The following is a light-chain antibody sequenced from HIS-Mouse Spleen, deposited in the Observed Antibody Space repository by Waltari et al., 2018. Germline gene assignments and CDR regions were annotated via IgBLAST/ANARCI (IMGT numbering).Light chain of an antibody. CDR1: ELPKQY. J-gene: IGLJ3*02. CDR2: KDS. V-gene: IGLV3-25*03. CDR3: QSADSSGTNWV. Sequence: SYELTQPPSVSVSPRHTARITCSGDELPKQYCYWAQQKPGQAPVLVIYKDSERPSGIPGRFSGSSSGTTVTLTISGVQAEDEADYYCQSADSSGTNWVFGGGTKLTVL.